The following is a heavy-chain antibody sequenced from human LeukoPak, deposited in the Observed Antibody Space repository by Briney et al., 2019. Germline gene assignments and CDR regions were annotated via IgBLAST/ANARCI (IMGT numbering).Heavy chain of an antibody. CDR3: ARASYCSNGVCYLVEY. D-gene: IGHD2-8*01. CDR2: ISGGGDNT. CDR1: GFTFSSYA. Sequence: GGSRRLSCGASGFTFSSYAMSWVRQAPGKGLEWVSSISGGGDNTYYADSVKGRFTISRDNSKNTLYLQMNSLRAEDTAVYYCARASYCSNGVCYLVEYWGQGTLVTVSS. J-gene: IGHJ4*02. V-gene: IGHV3-23*01.